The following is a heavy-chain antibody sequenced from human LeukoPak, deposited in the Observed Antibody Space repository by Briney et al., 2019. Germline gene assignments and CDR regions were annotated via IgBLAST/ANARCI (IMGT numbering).Heavy chain of an antibody. J-gene: IGHJ5*02. CDR3: GKDGGQYSSGPEFDP. Sequence: PGGSLRLSCAASGILFSNTAMNWARQSPGRGLEWVSAISGGGERAFYADSVKGRFTSSRDNSKNILYLQMNSLTADDTAIYYCGKDGGQYSSGPEFDPRGQGALATVSS. V-gene: IGHV3-23*01. D-gene: IGHD6-19*01. CDR1: GILFSNTA. CDR2: ISGGGERA.